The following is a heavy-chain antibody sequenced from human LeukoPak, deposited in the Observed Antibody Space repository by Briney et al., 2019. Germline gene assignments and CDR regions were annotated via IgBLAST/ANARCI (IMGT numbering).Heavy chain of an antibody. CDR1: GYTFTFYC. CDR2: INPNSDDT. Sequence: ASVKVCFKASGYTFTFYCIRWVRQAPGQGLEWMGWINPNSDDTNYAQKFQGRVTMTRDTSISTAYMELSGLRSDDTALYYCARVNPGYTDVYDRWVQGTLVTVSS. CDR3: ARVNPGYTDVYDR. V-gene: IGHV1-2*02. D-gene: IGHD5-18*01. J-gene: IGHJ5*02.